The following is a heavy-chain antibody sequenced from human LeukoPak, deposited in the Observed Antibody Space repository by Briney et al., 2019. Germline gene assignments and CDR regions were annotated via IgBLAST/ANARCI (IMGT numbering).Heavy chain of an antibody. Sequence: SETLSLTCTVSGGSISSYYWSWIRQPPGKGLEWIGYIYTSGSTNYNPSLKSRVTISVDTSKNQFSLKLSSVTAADTVVYYCARLASWGITAYYFDYWGQGTLVTVSS. D-gene: IGHD3-16*01. CDR2: IYTSGST. CDR1: GGSISSYY. V-gene: IGHV4-4*09. J-gene: IGHJ4*02. CDR3: ARLASWGITAYYFDY.